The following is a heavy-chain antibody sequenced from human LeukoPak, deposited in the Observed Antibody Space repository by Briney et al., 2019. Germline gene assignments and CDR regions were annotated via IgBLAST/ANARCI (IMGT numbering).Heavy chain of an antibody. CDR1: GGSISSYY. CDR2: IYYSGST. Sequence: SETLSLTCTVSGGSISSYYWSWLRQPPGKGLEWIGYIYYSGSTNYNPSLKSRVTISIDTSKSQFSLKVSSVTAADTAVYYCARHGTTGTNLNWFDPWGQGTLVTVSS. D-gene: IGHD1-1*01. V-gene: IGHV4-59*01. CDR3: ARHGTTGTNLNWFDP. J-gene: IGHJ5*02.